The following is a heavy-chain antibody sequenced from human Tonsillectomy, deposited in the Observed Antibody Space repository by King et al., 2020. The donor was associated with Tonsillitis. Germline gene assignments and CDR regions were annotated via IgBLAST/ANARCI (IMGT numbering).Heavy chain of an antibody. J-gene: IGHJ4*02. V-gene: IGHV3-66*01. CDR2: IYSGGST. Sequence: VQLVESGGGVVQPGGSLRLSCAAYGFTVSSDYMSWVRQAPGKGLEWVSVIYSGGSTYYADSVKGRFTISRDNSKNTLYLQMNSLRAEDKAVYYCAKDIAAAGFFDYGRQGTLVTVSS. CDR1: GFTVSSDY. D-gene: IGHD6-13*01. CDR3: AKDIAAAGFFDY.